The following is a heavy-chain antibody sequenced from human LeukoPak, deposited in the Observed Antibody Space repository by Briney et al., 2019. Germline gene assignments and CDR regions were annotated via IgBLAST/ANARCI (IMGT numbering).Heavy chain of an antibody. CDR2: IYYSGST. J-gene: IGHJ6*02. CDR3: ARSYGRVEYYGMDV. D-gene: IGHD3-16*01. V-gene: IGHV4-61*08. Sequence: SQTLSLTCTVSGGSISSGGYYWSWIRQPPGKGLEWIGYIYYSGSTNYNPSLKSRVTISVDTSKNQFSLKLSSVTAADTAVYYCARSYGRVEYYGMDVWGQGTTVTVSS. CDR1: GGSISSGGYY.